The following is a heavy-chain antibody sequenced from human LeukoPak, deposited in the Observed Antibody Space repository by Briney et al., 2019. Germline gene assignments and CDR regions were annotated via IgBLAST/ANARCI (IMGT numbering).Heavy chain of an antibody. V-gene: IGHV3-74*01. CDR3: GRITGGYNLVDY. J-gene: IGHJ4*02. Sequence: PGGSLRLSCEVSGFTFSRHWMHWVRQTPGKGLVRVSRINDVGSQTLYADSVKGRFAMSRDNAKNMMYLQMNSLRAEDTAVYFCGRITGGYNLVDYWGQGTLVTVSS. D-gene: IGHD5-24*01. CDR2: INDVGSQT. CDR1: GFTFSRHW.